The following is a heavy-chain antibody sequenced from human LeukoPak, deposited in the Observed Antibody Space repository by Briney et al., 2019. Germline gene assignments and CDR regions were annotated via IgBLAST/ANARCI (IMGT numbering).Heavy chain of an antibody. CDR1: GFSFSDYY. J-gene: IGHJ4*02. CDR3: ARDQGYYYDSSGYYAGFDY. Sequence: GGSLRLSCAASGFSFSDYYMSWIRQAPGKGLEWVSYISTSGSTIYYADSVKGRFAISRDNAKNSLYLQMSSLRAEDTAVYYCARDQGYYYDSSGYYAGFDYWGQGTLVTVSS. V-gene: IGHV3-11*01. CDR2: ISTSGSTI. D-gene: IGHD3-22*01.